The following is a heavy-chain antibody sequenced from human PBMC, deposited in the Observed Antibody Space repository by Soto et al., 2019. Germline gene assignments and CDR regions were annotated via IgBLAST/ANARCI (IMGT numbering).Heavy chain of an antibody. D-gene: IGHD3-22*01. CDR2: IWYDGSNK. CDR3: ARGLNYYDSSGYSFDY. Sequence: GGSLRLSCAASGFTFSSYGMHWVRQAPGKGLEWVAVIWYDGSNKYYADSVKGRFTISRDNSKNTLYLQMNSLRAEDTAVYYCARGLNYYDSSGYSFDYWGQGPLVTVSS. CDR1: GFTFSSYG. J-gene: IGHJ4*02. V-gene: IGHV3-33*01.